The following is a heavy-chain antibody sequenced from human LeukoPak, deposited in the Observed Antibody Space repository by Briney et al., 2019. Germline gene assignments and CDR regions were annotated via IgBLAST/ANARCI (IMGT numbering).Heavy chain of an antibody. D-gene: IGHD3-22*01. CDR1: GFTFSSYS. V-gene: IGHV3-21*01. Sequence: PGGSLRLSCAASGFTFSSYSMNWVRQAPGKGLEWVSSISSSSSYIYYADSVKGRFTISRDNAKNSLYLQKNSLRAEDTAVYYCASYDSSGYPFDYWGQGTLVTVSS. CDR2: ISSSSSYI. CDR3: ASYDSSGYPFDY. J-gene: IGHJ4*02.